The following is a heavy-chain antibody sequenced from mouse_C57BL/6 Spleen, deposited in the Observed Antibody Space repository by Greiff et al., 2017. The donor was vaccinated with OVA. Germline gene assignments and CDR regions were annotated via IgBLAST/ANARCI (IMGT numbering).Heavy chain of an antibody. D-gene: IGHD1-1*01. Sequence: QVHVKQSGAELARPGASVKLSCKASGYTFTSYGISWVKQRTGPGLEWIGEIYPRSGNTYYNEKFKGKATLTADKSSSTAYMELRSLTSEDSAVYFCAREAYGSSPYAMDYWGQGTSVTVSS. CDR1: GYTFTSYG. CDR2: IYPRSGNT. CDR3: AREAYGSSPYAMDY. J-gene: IGHJ4*01. V-gene: IGHV1-81*01.